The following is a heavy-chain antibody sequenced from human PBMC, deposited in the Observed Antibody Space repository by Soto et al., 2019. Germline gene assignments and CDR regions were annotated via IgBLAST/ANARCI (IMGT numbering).Heavy chain of an antibody. Sequence: SETLSLTCAVYGGYFGGYYWSWIRQPPGKGLEWIGEINHSGSTNYNPSLKSRVTISVDTSKNQFSLKLSFVTAADTAVYYCARGGRRDGYNWGLWGQGTLVTVSS. J-gene: IGHJ4*02. CDR3: ARGGRRDGYNWGL. CDR1: GGYFGGYY. D-gene: IGHD5-12*01. CDR2: INHSGST. V-gene: IGHV4-34*01.